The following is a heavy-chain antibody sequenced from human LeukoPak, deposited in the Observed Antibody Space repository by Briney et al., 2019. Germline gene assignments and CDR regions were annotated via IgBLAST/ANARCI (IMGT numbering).Heavy chain of an antibody. J-gene: IGHJ6*02. Sequence: HPGGSLRLSCAASGFTFSSYAMRWVRQAPGKGLEWVAVISYDGSNKYYADSVKGRFTISRDNSKNTLYLQMNSLRAEDTAVYYCARGDFGVVIHYYYYYGMDVWGQGTTVTVSS. D-gene: IGHD3-3*01. CDR3: ARGDFGVVIHYYYYYGMDV. V-gene: IGHV3-30-3*01. CDR1: GFTFSSYA. CDR2: ISYDGSNK.